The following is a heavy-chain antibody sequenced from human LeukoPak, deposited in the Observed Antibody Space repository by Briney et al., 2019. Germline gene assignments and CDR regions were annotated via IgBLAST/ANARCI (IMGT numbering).Heavy chain of an antibody. CDR2: IYSGGTT. V-gene: IGHV3-53*01. D-gene: IGHD2-8*01. CDR3: ARDNHLYCTTGSCYGMDV. J-gene: IGHJ6*02. Sequence: GGSLRLSCAASGFTVSSNYMSWVRQAPGKGLEWVSVIYSGGTTYYADSVKGRFTISRDDARKSLYLQMNSLRAEDTAVYYCARDNHLYCTTGSCYGMDVWGQGTTVTVSS. CDR1: GFTVSSNY.